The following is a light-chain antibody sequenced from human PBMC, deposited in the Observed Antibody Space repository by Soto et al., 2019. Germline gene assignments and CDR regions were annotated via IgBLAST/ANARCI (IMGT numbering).Light chain of an antibody. CDR1: QSTSTW. CDR3: QQYGRYRT. Sequence: DIQMTQSPSTLSASAGDRVTITCRASQSTSTWLAWYQHKPGKAPNLLIYKASSIESGDPSRFSGNGSGTEFSRTISSLQPNDVATYNCQQYGRYRTFGQGTKVEIK. CDR2: KAS. J-gene: IGKJ1*01. V-gene: IGKV1-5*03.